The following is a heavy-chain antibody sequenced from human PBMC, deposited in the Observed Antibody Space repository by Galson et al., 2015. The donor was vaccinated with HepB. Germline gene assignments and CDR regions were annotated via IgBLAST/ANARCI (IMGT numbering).Heavy chain of an antibody. CDR3: AKDAGATGHRAFDI. J-gene: IGHJ3*02. CDR2: ISWNSGSI. CDR1: GFTFDDYA. V-gene: IGHV3-9*01. Sequence: SLRLSCAASGFTFDDYAMHWVRQAPGKGLEWVSGISWNSGSIGYADSVKGRFTISRDNAKNSLYLQMNSLRAEDTALYYCAKDAGATGHRAFDIWGQGTMVTVSS. D-gene: IGHD1-26*01.